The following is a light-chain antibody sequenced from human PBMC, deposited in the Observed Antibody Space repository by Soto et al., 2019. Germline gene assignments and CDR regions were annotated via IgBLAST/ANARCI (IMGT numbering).Light chain of an antibody. J-gene: IGLJ3*02. CDR1: KSNIGAAFD. Sequence: QSVLTQPPSVSGAPGQRVTISCTGNKSNIGAAFDVHWYQHLPGTAPKLLMYGNNNRPSGVPDRFSASKSVTSASLAISGLQAEDEADSYCQSYDSSLSAWVFGGGTKVTVL. CDR2: GNN. V-gene: IGLV1-40*01. CDR3: QSYDSSLSAWV.